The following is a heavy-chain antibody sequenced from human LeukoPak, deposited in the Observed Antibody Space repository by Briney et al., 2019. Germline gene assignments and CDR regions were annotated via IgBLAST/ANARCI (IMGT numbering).Heavy chain of an antibody. D-gene: IGHD5-18*01. CDR3: AKDIAQGYTFGSIEQDY. CDR1: GLTFSRDA. CDR2: ISESGSGT. J-gene: IGHJ4*02. V-gene: IGHV3-23*01. Sequence: PGGSLRLSCAVSGLTFSRDAMSWVRQAPGKGLEWVSAISESGSGTYYADSVKGRFTISRDNSKDTLSLQMNSLRAEDTAVYYCAKDIAQGYTFGSIEQDYWGQGTLVTVSS.